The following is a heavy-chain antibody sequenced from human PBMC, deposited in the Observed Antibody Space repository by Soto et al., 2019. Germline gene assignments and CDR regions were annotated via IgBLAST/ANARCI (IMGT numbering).Heavy chain of an antibody. V-gene: IGHV1-69*02. J-gene: IGHJ6*02. CDR2: IIPILGIA. Sequence: QVQLVQSGAEVKKPGSSVKVSCKASGGTFSSYTISWVRQAPGQGLEWMGRIIPILGIANYAQKFQGRVTITADXXTXTDXMELSSLRSEDTAVYYCARGETGASPYYSYYGMDVWGQGTTVTVSS. D-gene: IGHD7-27*01. CDR3: ARGETGASPYYSYYGMDV. CDR1: GGTFSSYT.